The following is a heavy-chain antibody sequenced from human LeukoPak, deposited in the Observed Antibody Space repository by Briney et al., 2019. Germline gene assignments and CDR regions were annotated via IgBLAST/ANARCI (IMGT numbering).Heavy chain of an antibody. V-gene: IGHV4-59*08. Sequence: SETLSLTCTVSGGSISNYWSWIRQPPGKGLEWIGYISYSGTTNYNPSLKSRLTISVDTSNNQFSLELSSVTAADTAMYYCARSRPHSSTWYSDYWGQGTLVTVSS. CDR3: ARSRPHSSTWYSDY. CDR2: ISYSGTT. J-gene: IGHJ4*02. D-gene: IGHD6-13*01. CDR1: GGSISNY.